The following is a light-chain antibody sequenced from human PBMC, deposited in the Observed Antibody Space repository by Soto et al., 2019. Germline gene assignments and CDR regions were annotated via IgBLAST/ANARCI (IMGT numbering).Light chain of an antibody. CDR3: QQCNSYPWT. CDR1: QTISSW. CDR2: KAS. J-gene: IGKJ1*01. V-gene: IGKV1-5*03. Sequence: DIQMTQSPSTLSGSVGDRVTITCRASQTISSWLAWYQQKPGKAPKLLIYKASTLKSGVPSRFSGSGSGTEFTLTISSLQPDDFATYYCQQCNSYPWTFGQGTKV.